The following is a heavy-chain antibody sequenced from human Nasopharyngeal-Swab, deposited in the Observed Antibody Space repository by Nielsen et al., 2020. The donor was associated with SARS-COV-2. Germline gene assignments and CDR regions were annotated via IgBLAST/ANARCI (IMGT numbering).Heavy chain of an antibody. V-gene: IGHV2-5*02. J-gene: IGHJ4*02. Sequence: WIRQPPGKALEWLALLYWDDDNRYSPSLKSRTTITKDTSKNQVVLTMTNMDPVDTATYYCVHSSGWRLDYWGQGTLVTSPQ. D-gene: IGHD6-19*01. CDR2: LYWDDDN. CDR3: VHSSGWRLDY.